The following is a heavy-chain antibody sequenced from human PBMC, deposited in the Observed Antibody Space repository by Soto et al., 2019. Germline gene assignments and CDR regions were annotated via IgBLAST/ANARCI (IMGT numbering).Heavy chain of an antibody. CDR3: ARVPTPSILMYYYDSSAYYSFDY. J-gene: IGHJ4*02. CDR2: IGAYNGNT. D-gene: IGHD3-22*01. CDR1: GYTLTGYG. V-gene: IGHV1-18*01. Sequence: ASVKVSCTAAGYTLTGYGISWVRQPHGQGLEWMGWIGAYNGNTNYAQKLQGRVTMTTDTSTSTAYMELRSLRSDDTAVYYCARVPTPSILMYYYDSSAYYSFDYWGQGTLVTVSS.